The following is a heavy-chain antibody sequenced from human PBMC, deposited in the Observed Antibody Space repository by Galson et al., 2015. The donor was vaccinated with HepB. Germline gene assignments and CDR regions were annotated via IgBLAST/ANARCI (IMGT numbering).Heavy chain of an antibody. CDR2: IWFDGSNK. V-gene: IGHV3-33*01. D-gene: IGHD3-10*01. Sequence: SLRLSCAASEFAFSTYGMHWVRQAPGKGLEWVAVIWFDGSNKYYADSVKGRFTIPRDNSKNTLYLQMNSLRAEDTAVYYCARDIHVLLWFGESRYYYYGMDVWGQGTTVTVSS. J-gene: IGHJ6*02. CDR1: EFAFSTYG. CDR3: ARDIHVLLWFGESRYYYYGMDV.